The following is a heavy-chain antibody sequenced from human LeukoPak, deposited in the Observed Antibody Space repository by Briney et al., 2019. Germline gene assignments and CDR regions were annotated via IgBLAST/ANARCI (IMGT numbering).Heavy chain of an antibody. CDR1: GFTFSSYT. V-gene: IGHV3-30*02. J-gene: IGHJ4*02. Sequence: PGGSLRLSCAASGFTFSSYTLHWVRQAPGKGLEWVAFIRYDGSNKYYADSVKGRFTISRDNSKNTLYLQMNSLRAEDTAMYYCAKDLRLVLAVAATDIDYWGQGTLVTVSS. CDR2: IRYDGSNK. CDR3: AKDLRLVLAVAATDIDY. D-gene: IGHD6-19*01.